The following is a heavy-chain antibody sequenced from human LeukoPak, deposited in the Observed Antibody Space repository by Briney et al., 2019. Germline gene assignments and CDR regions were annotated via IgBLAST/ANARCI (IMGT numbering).Heavy chain of an antibody. CDR1: GFTFSSYW. CDR2: IKKDGSEK. D-gene: IGHD3-22*01. CDR3: AREVYYYDSSGYFPDY. J-gene: IGHJ4*02. Sequence: GSLRLSCAASGFTFSSYWMSWVRQAPGKGLEWVANIKKDGSEKYYVDSVKGRFTISRDNAKNSLYLQMNSLRAEDSAVYYCAREVYYYDSSGYFPDYWGQGTRVTVSS. V-gene: IGHV3-7*03.